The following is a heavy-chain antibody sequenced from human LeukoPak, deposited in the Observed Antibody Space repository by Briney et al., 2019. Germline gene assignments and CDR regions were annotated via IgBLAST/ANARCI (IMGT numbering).Heavy chain of an antibody. CDR1: GGSISSYY. Sequence: PSETLSLTCTASGGSISSYYWSWIRQPPGKGLEWIGYIYYSGSTNYNPSLKSRVTISVDTSKNQFSLKLSSVTAADTAVYYCARQVAAHYYDSSGYLRTERYFDLWGRGTLVTVSS. V-gene: IGHV4-59*01. J-gene: IGHJ2*01. CDR2: IYYSGST. D-gene: IGHD3-22*01. CDR3: ARQVAAHYYDSSGYLRTERYFDL.